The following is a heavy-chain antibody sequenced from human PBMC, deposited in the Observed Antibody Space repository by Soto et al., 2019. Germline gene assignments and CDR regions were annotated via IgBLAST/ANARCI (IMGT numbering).Heavy chain of an antibody. J-gene: IGHJ4*02. CDR3: ARGGGRPDY. D-gene: IGHD2-15*01. V-gene: IGHV4-59*11. Sequence: QVQLQESGPGLVKPSETLSLTCTVSGGSISSHYWSWIRQPPGMGLEYIGYIYNSGSTNYNPSLKSRVTISVDTSKNQFSLKLSAVTAADTAGYFCARGGGRPDYWGQGTLVTVSS. CDR1: GGSISSHY. CDR2: IYNSGST.